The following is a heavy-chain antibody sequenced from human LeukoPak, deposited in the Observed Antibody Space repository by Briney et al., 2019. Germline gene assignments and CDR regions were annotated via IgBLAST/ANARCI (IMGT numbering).Heavy chain of an antibody. D-gene: IGHD2-2*01. CDR1: GGSMTHYF. V-gene: IGHV4-4*09. CDR3: ARATRRYCSGTTCFPYWFDT. J-gene: IGHJ5*02. Sequence: PSGTLSLTCTVSGGSMTHYFWNWIRQPPGKGLEWIGYTHTSGSPDYSRSLKSRVTISLDASKNQFSLMLSSVTAADTAVYFCARATRRYCSGTTCFPYWFDTWGQGTLATVSS. CDR2: THTSGSP.